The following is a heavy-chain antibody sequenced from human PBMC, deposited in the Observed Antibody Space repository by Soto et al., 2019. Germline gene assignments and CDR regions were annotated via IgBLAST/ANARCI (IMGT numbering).Heavy chain of an antibody. D-gene: IGHD4-4*01. CDR2: MNPNSGNV. CDR3: ARGAYNDYSHWFDP. CDR1: GYSFTRHD. Sequence: QVQLVQSGAEVRKPGASVRVSCKATGYSFTRHDINWLRQAAGQGLEWMGWMNPNSGNVVYAQKFQGRVTMTRNTSITTAYIEVTSLKSEDTAVYFCARGAYNDYSHWFDPWGQGTLVTVSS. J-gene: IGHJ5*02. V-gene: IGHV1-8*01.